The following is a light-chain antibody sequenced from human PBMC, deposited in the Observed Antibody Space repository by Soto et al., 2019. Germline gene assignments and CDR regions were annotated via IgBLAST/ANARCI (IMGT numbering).Light chain of an antibody. CDR2: YDS. Sequence: SYDLTQPPSVSVAPGKTARITWGGNNIGSKSVHWYQQKPGQAPVLVIYYDSDRPSGIPERFSGSNSGNTATLTISRVEAGDEADYYCQVWDSSSDHVVFGGGTQLTVL. CDR1: NIGSKS. V-gene: IGLV3-21*04. J-gene: IGLJ2*01. CDR3: QVWDSSSDHVV.